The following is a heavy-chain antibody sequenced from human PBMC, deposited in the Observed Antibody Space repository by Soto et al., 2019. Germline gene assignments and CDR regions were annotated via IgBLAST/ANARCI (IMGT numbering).Heavy chain of an antibody. J-gene: IGHJ4*02. CDR1: GGSVSSNGYY. D-gene: IGHD3-3*01. CDR3: ASPYDICSGYGPFDS. V-gene: IGHV4-31*03. CDR2: IYYSGTT. Sequence: QVQLQASGPGLVKPSQTLSLTCTVSGGSVSSNGYYWSWIRQHPGKGLEWIGSIYYSGTTSYNPTLGSRVTISLDTSKTQFSLRLNAVTAADTAVYYCASPYDICSGYGPFDSWGQGSLVTVSS.